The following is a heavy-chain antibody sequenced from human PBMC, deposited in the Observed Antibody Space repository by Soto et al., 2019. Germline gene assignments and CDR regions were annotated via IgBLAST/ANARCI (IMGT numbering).Heavy chain of an antibody. CDR2: ISSRSSTI. Sequence: QVPLVESGGGLVKPGGSLRLSCAASGFTFSDYYMSWIRQAPGKGLEWVSYISSRSSTIFYADSVKGRFTISRDNVKNSLYLQMNSLRAEDTAVYYCASGTNGAFFVYWGQGILVTVSP. V-gene: IGHV3-11*01. J-gene: IGHJ4*02. D-gene: IGHD2-8*01. CDR3: ASGTNGAFFVY. CDR1: GFTFSDYY.